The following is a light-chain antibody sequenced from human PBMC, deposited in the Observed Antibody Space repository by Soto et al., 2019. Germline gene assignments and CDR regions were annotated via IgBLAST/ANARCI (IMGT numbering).Light chain of an antibody. Sequence: DIQMTQSPSTLSASVGDRVSITCRASQSIANGLAWYQQKPGKAPKLLIYRASSLEGGVPSRFSGSGSVTEFTLTISSLQPDDFATYYCLHYANYPFSFGGGTKVEIK. CDR1: QSIANG. CDR2: RAS. J-gene: IGKJ4*01. CDR3: LHYANYPFS. V-gene: IGKV1-5*03.